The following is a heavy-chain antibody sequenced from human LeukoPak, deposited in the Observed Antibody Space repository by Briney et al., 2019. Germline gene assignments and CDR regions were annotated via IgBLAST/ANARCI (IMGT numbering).Heavy chain of an antibody. J-gene: IGHJ4*02. CDR1: GGSISSSSSY. V-gene: IGHV4-39*01. CDR3: ARHGGSWTFDY. CDR2: IYYSGST. Sequence: KASETLSLTCTVSGGSISSSSSYWGWIRQPPGKGLEWIGNIYYSGSTYYNPSLKSRVTISVDTSRNQFSLKLSSVTAADTAVYYCARHGGSWTFDYWGQGSLVTVSS. D-gene: IGHD1-26*01.